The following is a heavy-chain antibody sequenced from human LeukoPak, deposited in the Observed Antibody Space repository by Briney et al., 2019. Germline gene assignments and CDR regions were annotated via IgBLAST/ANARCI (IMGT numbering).Heavy chain of an antibody. Sequence: KTSETLSLTCIVSGGFISRGSYYWNWIRQPAGKGLEWMGRVYNSGSTNYNPSLKGRVTISTDMSKNQFSLKLSSVTAADTAVYYCARQTFGALYFDSWGQGTLVTVSS. CDR2: VYNSGST. J-gene: IGHJ4*02. D-gene: IGHD3-10*01. CDR3: ARQTFGALYFDS. CDR1: GGFISRGSYY. V-gene: IGHV4-61*02.